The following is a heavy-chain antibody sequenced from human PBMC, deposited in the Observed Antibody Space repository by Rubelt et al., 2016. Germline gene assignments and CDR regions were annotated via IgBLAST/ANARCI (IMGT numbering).Heavy chain of an antibody. J-gene: IGHJ5*02. D-gene: IGHD6-13*01. Sequence: QVQLVQSGAEVKKPGASVKVSCKASGYTFTSYAMHWVRQAPGQRLEWMGWINAGNGNTKYSQKFQGRVTSTRDTSASTAYMELSSLRSEDTAVYYCARGLGLGYSSSWFNWFDPWGQEPWSPSPQ. CDR2: INAGNGNT. CDR1: GYTFTSYA. V-gene: IGHV1-3*01. CDR3: ARGLGLGYSSSWFNWFDP.